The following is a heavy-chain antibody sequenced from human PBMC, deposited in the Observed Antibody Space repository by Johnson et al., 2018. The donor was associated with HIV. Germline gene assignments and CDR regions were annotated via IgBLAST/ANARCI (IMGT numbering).Heavy chain of an antibody. CDR3: VRRFYDSSAFDV. Sequence: QMQLVESGGGVVQPGRSLSLSCAASGFTFSSYAMHWVHQAPGKGLEWVAVISYDGTNKYFTDSVRSRFTISRDNSRNTLFPQMKSLRAEDTAMYFCVRRFYDSSAFDVWGQGTLVTVSS. CDR2: ISYDGTNK. V-gene: IGHV3-30-3*01. CDR1: GFTFSSYA. D-gene: IGHD3-22*01. J-gene: IGHJ3*01.